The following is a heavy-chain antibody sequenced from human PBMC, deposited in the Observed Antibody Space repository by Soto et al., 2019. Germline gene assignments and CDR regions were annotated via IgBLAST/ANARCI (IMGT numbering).Heavy chain of an antibody. CDR3: AREVRVTTGRVLIMSGRDG. CDR1: GGTFSSYA. D-gene: IGHD3-10*01. Sequence: QMQLVQSGAEVKKPGSSVKVSCKASGGTFSSYAISWVRQAPGQGLEWLGEIIPIFGTTKYAQNLQGRVTLTADKSTSTAYMELSSLGSEDTAVYYCAREVRVTTGRVLIMSGRDGWGQGTTVTVSS. J-gene: IGHJ6*02. V-gene: IGHV1-69*06. CDR2: IIPIFGTT.